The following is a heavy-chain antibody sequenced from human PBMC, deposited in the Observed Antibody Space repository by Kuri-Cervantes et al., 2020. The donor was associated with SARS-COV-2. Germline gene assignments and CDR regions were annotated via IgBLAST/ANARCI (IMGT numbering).Heavy chain of an antibody. J-gene: IGHJ6*02. CDR2: IIPIFGTA. CDR3: ARDRDDFWSGYRVNYYYYGMDV. V-gene: IGHV1-69*06. Sequence: SVKVSFKASGGTFSSYAISWVRQAPGQGLEWMGGIIPIFGTANYAQKFQGRVTITADKSTSTAYMELSSLRSEDTAVYYCARDRDDFWSGYRVNYYYYGMDVWGQGTTVTVSS. D-gene: IGHD3-3*01. CDR1: GGTFSSYA.